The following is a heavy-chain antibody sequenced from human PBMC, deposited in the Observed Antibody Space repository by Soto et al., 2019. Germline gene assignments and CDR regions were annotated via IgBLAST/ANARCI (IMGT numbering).Heavy chain of an antibody. D-gene: IGHD6-13*01. Sequence: QVQLQESGPGLVKPSQTLSLTCTVSGGSISSGGYYWSWIRQHPGKGLEWIGYVYYSGSTYYNPSIQCRVTISVDTSKNQFSLKLSSVTAADTAVYYCARGGIAAAAPPDYWGQGTLVTVSS. V-gene: IGHV4-31*03. J-gene: IGHJ4*02. CDR1: GGSISSGGYY. CDR2: VYYSGST. CDR3: ARGGIAAAAPPDY.